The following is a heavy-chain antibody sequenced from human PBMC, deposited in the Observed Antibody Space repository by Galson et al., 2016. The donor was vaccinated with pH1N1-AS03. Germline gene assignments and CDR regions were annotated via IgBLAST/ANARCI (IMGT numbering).Heavy chain of an antibody. V-gene: IGHV1-18*04. CDR3: ATDDGALYYYYGLDV. CDR2: ISGYNGNT. J-gene: IGHJ6*02. D-gene: IGHD4-17*01. Sequence: SVKVSCKASGYKFTNYGFNWVRQAPGQGLEWMGWISGYNGNTNYAQSLQGRVTMTTDTSTSTAYMELRSLISDDAAVYYCATDDGALYYYYGLDVWGQGTTVTVSS. CDR1: GYKFTNYG.